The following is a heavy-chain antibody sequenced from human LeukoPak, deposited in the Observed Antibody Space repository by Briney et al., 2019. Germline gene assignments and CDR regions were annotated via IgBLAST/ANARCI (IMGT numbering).Heavy chain of an antibody. V-gene: IGHV1-18*01. CDR1: GYTFTSYG. J-gene: IGHJ6*02. CDR2: ISAYNGNT. D-gene: IGHD6-19*01. CDR3: ARDLNMMYSSGWYPPYYYYGMDV. Sequence: ASVKVSCKASGYTFTSYGISRVRQAPGQGLEWMGWISAYNGNTNYAQKLQGRVTMTTDTSTSTAYMELRSLRSDDTAVYYCARDLNMMYSSGWYPPYYYYGMDVWGQGTTVTVSS.